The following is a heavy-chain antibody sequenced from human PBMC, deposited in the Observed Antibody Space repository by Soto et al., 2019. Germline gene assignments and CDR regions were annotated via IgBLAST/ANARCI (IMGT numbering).Heavy chain of an antibody. D-gene: IGHD1-26*01. CDR2: TYYRSKWYN. Sequence: SQTLSLTCAISGDSVSSNSAAWSWIRQSPSRGLEWLGRTYYRSKWYNDYAISVKSRITVNPDTSKNQFSLQLNSVTPEDTAVYYCARMVGATADSWGQGTLVTVSS. V-gene: IGHV6-1*01. CDR1: GDSVSSNSAA. J-gene: IGHJ5*01. CDR3: ARMVGATADS.